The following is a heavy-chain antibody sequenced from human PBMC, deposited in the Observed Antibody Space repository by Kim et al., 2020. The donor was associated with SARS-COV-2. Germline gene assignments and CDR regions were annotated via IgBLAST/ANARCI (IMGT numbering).Heavy chain of an antibody. CDR3: ARGQRDGSSYCEL. CDR2: IHPNSGDT. D-gene: IGHD1-26*01. J-gene: IGHJ4*02. V-gene: IGHV1-2*06. Sequence: ASVKVSCKASGYTFTDYYIHWVRQAPGQGLEWMGRIHPNSGDTDYAQKFRDRVTMTRDTSVTTTYMEMSTLRSDYTAVFYCARGQRDGSSYCELWGQGTLVTVSS. CDR1: GYTFTDYY.